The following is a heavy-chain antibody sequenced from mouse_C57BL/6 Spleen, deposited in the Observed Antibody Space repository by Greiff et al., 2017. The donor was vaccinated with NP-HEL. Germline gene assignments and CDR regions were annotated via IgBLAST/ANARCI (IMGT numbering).Heavy chain of an antibody. V-gene: IGHV14-2*01. CDR1: GYTFTDYE. J-gene: IGHJ2*01. D-gene: IGHD2-2*01. CDR3: ALWLRRGYYFDY. Sequence: VQLQQSGAELVRPGASVTLSCKASGYTFTDYEMHWVKQRTEQGLEWIGRIDPEDGETKYAPKFQGKATITADTSSNTAYLQLSSLTSEDTAVYYCALWLRRGYYFDYWGQGTTLTVSS. CDR2: IDPEDGET.